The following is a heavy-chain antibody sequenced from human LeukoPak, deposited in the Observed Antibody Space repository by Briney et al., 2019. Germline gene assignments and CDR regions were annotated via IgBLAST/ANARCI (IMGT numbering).Heavy chain of an antibody. V-gene: IGHV1-8*01. D-gene: IGHD5-12*01. CDR1: GYTFNRFD. J-gene: IGHJ6*03. CDR3: ARGRGYYYLYYYMDV. CDR2: VSPKSGDT. Sequence: ASVKVSCKTSGYTFNRFDINWVRQAPGQGLEWMGWVSPKSGDTEYAQKFQGRVSMTMDTSISTVYMELSSLTSEDTAVYYCARGRGYYYLYYYMDVWGKGTTVTVSS.